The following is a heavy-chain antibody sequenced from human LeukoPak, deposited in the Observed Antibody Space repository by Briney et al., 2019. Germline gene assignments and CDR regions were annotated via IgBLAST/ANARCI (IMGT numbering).Heavy chain of an antibody. Sequence: GASVKVSCKASGYTFTSYDINWVRQAPGQGLEWMGIINPSGGSTSYAQKFQGRVTMTRDTSTSTVYMELSSLRSEDTAVYYCARGDYDFWSGYPDGYYGMDVWGQGTTVTVSS. CDR2: INPSGGST. CDR1: GYTFTSYD. CDR3: ARGDYDFWSGYPDGYYGMDV. D-gene: IGHD3-3*01. J-gene: IGHJ6*02. V-gene: IGHV1-46*01.